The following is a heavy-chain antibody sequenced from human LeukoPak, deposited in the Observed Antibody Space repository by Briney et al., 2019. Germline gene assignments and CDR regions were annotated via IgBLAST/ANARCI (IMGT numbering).Heavy chain of an antibody. V-gene: IGHV3-11*06. CDR1: GFIFSDYY. CDR3: ARDGFSYGWYS. Sequence: GGSLRLSCAASGFIFSDYYMSWIRQAPGKGLEWVSYISGASDCTKYADSVRGRFTIFRDNAKNLLYLQMNSLRDEDTAVYYCARDGFSYGWYSWGQGTMVTVSS. J-gene: IGHJ3*01. CDR2: ISGASDCT. D-gene: IGHD6-19*01.